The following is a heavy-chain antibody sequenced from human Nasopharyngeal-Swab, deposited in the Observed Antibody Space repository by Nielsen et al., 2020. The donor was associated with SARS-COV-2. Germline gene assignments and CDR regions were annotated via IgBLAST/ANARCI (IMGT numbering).Heavy chain of an antibody. CDR1: GYDFDNYW. D-gene: IGHD2-2*01. J-gene: IGHJ6*03. CDR3: ARRKFQLLSGYYYYYMDV. CDR2: IYAGDSDT. Sequence: GESLKISCKGSGYDFDNYWIAWVRQVPGKGLEWMGIIYAGDSDTRYSPSFQGQVTISVDKSIKTAYLQWSSLKASDTAMYFCARRKFQLLSGYYYYYMDVWGQGTTVTVSS. V-gene: IGHV5-51*01.